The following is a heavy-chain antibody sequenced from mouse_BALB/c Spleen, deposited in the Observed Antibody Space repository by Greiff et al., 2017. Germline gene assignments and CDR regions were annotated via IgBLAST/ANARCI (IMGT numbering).Heavy chain of an antibody. CDR3: ARETTATRFYAMDY. CDR1: GFTFSSYA. V-gene: IGHV5-9-4*01. Sequence: EVQRVESGGGLVKPGGSLKLSCAASGFTFSSYAMSWVRQSPEKRLEWVAEISSGGSYTYYPDTVTGRFTISRDNAKNTLYLEMSSLRSEDTAMYYCARETTATRFYAMDYWGQGTSVTVSS. D-gene: IGHD1-2*01. J-gene: IGHJ4*01. CDR2: ISSGGSYT.